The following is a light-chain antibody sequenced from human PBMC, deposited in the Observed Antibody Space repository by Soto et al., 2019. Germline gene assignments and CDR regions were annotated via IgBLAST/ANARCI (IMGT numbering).Light chain of an antibody. J-gene: IGKJ5*01. Sequence: DIGSTHSTATLAVSLGERATFNCKSSQSLLSSSDNKNYLAWSQQKAGQPPKVLMYWASAREAGVPDRFSGSGSGTDFTLTISCLQAEDGALYYCHVYYYLPISFGQGTRPEIK. CDR3: HVYYYLPIS. CDR1: QSLLSSSDNKNY. V-gene: IGKV4-1*01. CDR2: WAS.